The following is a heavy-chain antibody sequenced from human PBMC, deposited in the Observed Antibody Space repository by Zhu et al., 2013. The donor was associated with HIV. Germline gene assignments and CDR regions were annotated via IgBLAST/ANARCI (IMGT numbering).Heavy chain of an antibody. CDR2: IIPIFGTA. D-gene: IGHD3-22*01. J-gene: IGHJ3*02. Sequence: QVQLVQSGAEVKKPGSSVKVSCKASGGTFSSYAISWVRQAPGQGLEWMGGIIPIFGTANYAQKFQGRVTITADKSTSTAYMELSSLRSEDTAVYYCARDFGRGDSSGYYYSAFDIWGQGTMVTVSS. V-gene: IGHV1-69*06. CDR3: ARDFGRGDSSGYYYSAFDI. CDR1: GGTFSSYA.